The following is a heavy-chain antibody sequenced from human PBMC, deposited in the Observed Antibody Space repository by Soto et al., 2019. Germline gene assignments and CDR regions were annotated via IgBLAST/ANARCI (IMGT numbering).Heavy chain of an antibody. J-gene: IGHJ4*02. CDR3: ARRQTSGYNRYFDS. Sequence: SVKVSCKASGGPFSSNPISLMRQAPGQGLEWMGGTIPTFGAGSYAQRFQGRLTITADKSTNTAYMELSSLRPEDTAVYYCARRQTSGYNRYFDSWGQGTMVTVSS. CDR1: GGPFSSNP. D-gene: IGHD5-12*01. V-gene: IGHV1-69*06. CDR2: TIPTFGAG.